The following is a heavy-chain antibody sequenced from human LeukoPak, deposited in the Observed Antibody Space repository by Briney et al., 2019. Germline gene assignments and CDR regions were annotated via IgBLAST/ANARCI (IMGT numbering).Heavy chain of an antibody. J-gene: IGHJ4*02. D-gene: IGHD3-22*01. V-gene: IGHV1-69*06. CDR1: GGTFSSYE. CDR2: IIPMFGTA. CDR3: AGADYYDSSGYYFGLRY. Sequence: ASVKVSCKASGGTFSSYEISWVRQAPGQGLEWMGGIIPMFGTAKYAQKFQGRVTITADKSTSTAYMELSNLRSEDTAVYYCAGADYYDSSGYYFGLRYWGQGTLVTVSS.